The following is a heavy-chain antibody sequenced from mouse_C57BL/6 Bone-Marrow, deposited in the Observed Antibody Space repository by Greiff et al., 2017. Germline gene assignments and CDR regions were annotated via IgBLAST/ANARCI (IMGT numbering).Heavy chain of an antibody. CDR2: IDPAHGNT. CDR3: AKYCWGYFDY. J-gene: IGHJ2*01. Sequence: EVQLQESVAELVRPGASVQLSCTASGFNLTHTYMHWVQQRPEQGLEWIGRIDPAHGNTKYAPQFPGKATITADTSSNTAYLQLSRLTSEDTAIYYCAKYCWGYFDYWGQGTTLTVSS. V-gene: IGHV14-3*01. CDR1: GFNLTHTY.